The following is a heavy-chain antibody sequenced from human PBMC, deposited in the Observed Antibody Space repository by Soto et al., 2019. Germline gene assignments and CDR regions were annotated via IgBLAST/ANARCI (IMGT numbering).Heavy chain of an antibody. J-gene: IGHJ3*02. CDR1: GYTFTSYG. Sequence: GASVNVSCKASGYTFTSYGISRVRQAPGQGLEWMGWISAYNGNTNYAQKLQGRVTMTTDTSTSTAYMELRSLRSDDTAVYYCAIALDGYGDYVDVFAIWGQGTTVTV. V-gene: IGHV1-18*01. CDR3: AIALDGYGDYVDVFAI. D-gene: IGHD4-17*01. CDR2: ISAYNGNT.